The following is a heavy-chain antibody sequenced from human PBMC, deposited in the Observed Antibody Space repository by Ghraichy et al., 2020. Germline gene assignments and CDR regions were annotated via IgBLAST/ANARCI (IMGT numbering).Heavy chain of an antibody. CDR1: GFTFSSYS. D-gene: IGHD6-19*01. J-gene: IGHJ3*02. V-gene: IGHV3-48*02. CDR2: ISSSSSTI. CDR3: ARAGHHQWLRSDAFDI. Sequence: GESLNISCAASGFTFSSYSMNWVRQAPGKGLEWVSYISSSSSTIYYADSVKGRFTISRDNAKNSLYLQMNSLRDEDTAVYYCARAGHHQWLRSDAFDIWGQGTMVTVSS.